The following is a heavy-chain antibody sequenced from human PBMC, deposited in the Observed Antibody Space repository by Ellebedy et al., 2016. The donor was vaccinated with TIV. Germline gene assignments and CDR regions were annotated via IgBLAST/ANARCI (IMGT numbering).Heavy chain of an antibody. Sequence: GSLRLXCTVSGGSISSYYWSWIRQPPGKGLEWIGYIYYSGSTNYNPSLKSRVTISVDTSMNQFSLKLSSVTAADTAVYYCARGAAMVSYYYYGMDVWGQGTTVTVSS. D-gene: IGHD5-18*01. CDR3: ARGAAMVSYYYYGMDV. CDR1: GGSISSYY. J-gene: IGHJ6*02. CDR2: IYYSGST. V-gene: IGHV4-59*01.